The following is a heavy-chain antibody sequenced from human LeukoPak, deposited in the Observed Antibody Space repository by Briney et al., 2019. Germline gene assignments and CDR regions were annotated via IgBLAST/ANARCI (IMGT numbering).Heavy chain of an antibody. CDR3: ARHEKSSGWYYDY. V-gene: IGHV4-59*08. Sequence: PSETLSLTCTVSGGSISNYYWSWVRQPPGKGLGWIVYIYYSGNTNYNPSLKSRVTISVDTSRNQFSLKLSSVTAADTAVYYCARHEKSSGWYYDYWGQGTLVTVSS. CDR1: GGSISNYY. D-gene: IGHD6-19*01. CDR2: IYYSGNT. J-gene: IGHJ4*02.